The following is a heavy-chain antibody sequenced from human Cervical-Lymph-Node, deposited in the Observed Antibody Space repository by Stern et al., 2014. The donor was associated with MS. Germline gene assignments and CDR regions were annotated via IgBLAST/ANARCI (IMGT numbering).Heavy chain of an antibody. D-gene: IGHD4-17*01. V-gene: IGHV4-61*02. J-gene: IGHJ4*02. CDR1: GGSISSGSYY. Sequence: QVQLQESGPGLVKPSQTLSLTCTVSGGSISSGSYYWSWIRQPAGKGLEWIGRIYTSGSTNYNPSLKSRVTISIDPSKSQFSLKLSSVTAADTAVYYCARAFMTTVITLDYWGQGTLVTVSS. CDR3: ARAFMTTVITLDY. CDR2: IYTSGST.